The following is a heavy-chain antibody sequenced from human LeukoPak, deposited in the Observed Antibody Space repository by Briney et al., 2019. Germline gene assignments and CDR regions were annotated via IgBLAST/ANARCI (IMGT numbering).Heavy chain of an antibody. CDR2: IYYSGST. J-gene: IGHJ4*02. CDR3: ARRRRYFCGGDCSDDY. Sequence: SETLSLTCTVSGGSISSSSYYWGWIRQPPGKGLEWIGSIYYSGSTYYNPSLKSRVTISVDTSKNQFSLKLSSVTAADTAVYYCARRRRYFCGGDCSDDYWGQGTLDTVSS. CDR1: GGSISSSSYY. D-gene: IGHD2-21*02. V-gene: IGHV4-39*01.